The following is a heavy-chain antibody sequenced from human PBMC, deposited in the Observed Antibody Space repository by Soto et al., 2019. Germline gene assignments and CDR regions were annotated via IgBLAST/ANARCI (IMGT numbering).Heavy chain of an antibody. J-gene: IGHJ4*02. V-gene: IGHV1-3*01. CDR2: INAGNGNT. D-gene: IGHD4-4*01. CDR3: ARELQGLYYFDY. Sequence: ASVEVSCKASEYTFTSYVMHWVRPAPGQSLEWMGWINAGNGNTKYSQKFQDRVTITRDTSASTAYMELSSLRSEDTAVYYCARELQGLYYFDYWGQGTLVTVSS. CDR1: EYTFTSYV.